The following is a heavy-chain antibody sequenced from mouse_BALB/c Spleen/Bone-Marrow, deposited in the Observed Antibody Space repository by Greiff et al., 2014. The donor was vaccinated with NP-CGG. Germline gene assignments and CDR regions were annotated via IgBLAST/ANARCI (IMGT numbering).Heavy chain of an antibody. CDR3: ARYYGSSYYAMDY. J-gene: IGHJ4*01. V-gene: IGHV3-2*02. CDR1: GYSITSDYA. D-gene: IGHD1-1*01. CDR2: ISYSGST. Sequence: VQLQQSGPGLVKPSQSLSLTCTVTGYSITSDYAWNWIRQFPGNKLEWMGYISYSGSTSYNPSLKSRISITRDTSKNQFFLQLNSVTTEDTATYYCARYYGSSYYAMDYWGQRTSVTVSS.